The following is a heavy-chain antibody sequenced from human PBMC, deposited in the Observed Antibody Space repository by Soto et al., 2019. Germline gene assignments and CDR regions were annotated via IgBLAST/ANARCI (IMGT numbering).Heavy chain of an antibody. CDR2: ISAYNGNT. V-gene: IGHV1-18*01. Sequence: ASVKVSCKASGYSFTSYGISWLRQAPGPGLEWMGWISAYNGNTNYAQKLQGRVTMTTDTSTSTAYMELRSLRSDDTAVYYCARELGADYYDSSGYGYWGQGTLVTVSS. CDR1: GYSFTSYG. CDR3: ARELGADYYDSSGYGY. J-gene: IGHJ4*02. D-gene: IGHD3-22*01.